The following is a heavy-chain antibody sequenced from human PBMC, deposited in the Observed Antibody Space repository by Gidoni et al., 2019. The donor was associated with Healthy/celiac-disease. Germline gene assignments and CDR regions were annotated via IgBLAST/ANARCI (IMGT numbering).Heavy chain of an antibody. V-gene: IGHV1-2*04. CDR3: ARDGTNPPGTYCSGGSCYSMPFDY. CDR2: INPNSGGT. J-gene: IGHJ4*02. D-gene: IGHD2-15*01. Sequence: QVQLVQSGAEVKKPGASVKVSCTASGYTFTGYYMHWLRQAPGQGLEWMGWINPNSGGTNYAQKFQGWVTMTRDTSISTAYMELSRLRSDDTAVYYCARDGTNPPGTYCSGGSCYSMPFDYWGQGTLVTVSS. CDR1: GYTFTGYY.